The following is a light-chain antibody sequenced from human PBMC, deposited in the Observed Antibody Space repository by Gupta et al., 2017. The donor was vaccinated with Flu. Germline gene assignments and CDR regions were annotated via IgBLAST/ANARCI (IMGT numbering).Light chain of an antibody. V-gene: IGLV1-44*01. CDR2: NNN. Sequence: QSVLPQPPSASGTPGQRVTISCSGSSSNLGSNTVNWYQQLPGTAPKLLIYNNNQRPSGVPDRFSGSKSGASAALAISGLQSEDEAEYYCAAWDDSLNGQVFGRGTKTDRP. CDR1: SSNLGSNT. CDR3: AAWDDSLNGQV. J-gene: IGLJ3*02.